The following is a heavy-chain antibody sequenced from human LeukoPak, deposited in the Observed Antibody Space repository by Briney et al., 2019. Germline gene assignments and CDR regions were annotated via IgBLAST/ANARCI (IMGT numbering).Heavy chain of an antibody. D-gene: IGHD3-16*01. CDR1: GYRLTSYW. CDR2: IYPGDSDT. V-gene: IGHV5-51*01. Sequence: GESLKISCKGSGYRLTSYWIGWVRQMPGKGLEWMGIIYPGDSDTRYSPSFQGQVTISADKSISTAYLQWSSLKASDTAMYYCARHVHWGDYEIDYWGQGTLVTVSS. CDR3: ARHVHWGDYEIDY. J-gene: IGHJ4*02.